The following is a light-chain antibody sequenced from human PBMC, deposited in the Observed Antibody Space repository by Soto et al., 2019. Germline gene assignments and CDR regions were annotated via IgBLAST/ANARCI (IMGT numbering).Light chain of an antibody. Sequence: EIVLTQSPGTLSLSPGEKATLSCRASQSLSTTYLSWYQQKPGQAPRLLIYAASSRATGIPDRFSASGSGTDFTLTISRLEPEDFAVYYCHQYGYSPKTFGQGTKMEI. V-gene: IGKV3-20*01. CDR1: QSLSTTY. CDR2: AAS. CDR3: HQYGYSPKT. J-gene: IGKJ1*01.